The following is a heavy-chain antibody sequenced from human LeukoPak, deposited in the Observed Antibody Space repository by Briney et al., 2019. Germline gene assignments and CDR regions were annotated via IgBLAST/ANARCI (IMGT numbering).Heavy chain of an antibody. V-gene: IGHV1-2*02. J-gene: IGHJ5*02. CDR1: GYTFTGYY. CDR2: INPNSGGT. Sequence: GASVKVSCKASGYTFTGYYMHWVRQAPGQGLEWMGWINPNSGGTNYAQKFQGRVTMTRDTSISTAYMELSRLRSDDTAVYYCARDFRAAMVSDWFDPWGQGTLVIDSS. CDR3: ARDFRAAMVSDWFDP. D-gene: IGHD5-18*01.